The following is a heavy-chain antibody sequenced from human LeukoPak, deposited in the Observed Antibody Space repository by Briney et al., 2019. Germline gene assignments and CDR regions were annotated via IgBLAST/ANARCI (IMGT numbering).Heavy chain of an antibody. CDR3: ARDSPPAYCSSTSCYSPGWFDP. CDR2: IYYSGST. Sequence: SETLSLTCTVSGGSISSGTYYWSWIRQPPGKGLEWIGYIYYSGSTNYNPSLKSRVTISVDTSKNQFSLKLSSVTAADTAVYYCARDSPPAYCSSTSCYSPGWFDPWGQGTLVTVSS. CDR1: GGSISSGTYY. J-gene: IGHJ5*02. V-gene: IGHV4-61*01. D-gene: IGHD2-2*02.